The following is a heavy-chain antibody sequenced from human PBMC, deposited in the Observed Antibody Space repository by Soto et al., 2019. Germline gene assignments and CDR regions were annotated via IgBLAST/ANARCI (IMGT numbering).Heavy chain of an antibody. CDR1: GFSLSTRGVG. Sequence: QITLKESGPTLVKPTQTLTLTCTFSGFSLSTRGVGVGWIRQPPGKALEWLALIYWDDDKRFGPSLKSRLTITKDPSKNPVVLTLTNMDPVDTATYYGAHMPLPVGCSCGTCYYLDSWGQGTLVTVSS. CDR2: IYWDDDK. CDR3: AHMPLPVGCSCGTCYYLDS. D-gene: IGHD2-21*01. V-gene: IGHV2-5*05. J-gene: IGHJ4*02.